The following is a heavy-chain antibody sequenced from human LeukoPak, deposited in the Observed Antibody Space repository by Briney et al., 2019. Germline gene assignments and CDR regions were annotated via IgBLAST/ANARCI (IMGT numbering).Heavy chain of an antibody. CDR2: ITAYNGNR. CDR3: ARDNDKVVDH. Sequence: ASVKVSRKTSGYTFSNYGISWVRQAPGQGLEWMGWITAYNGNRLYAQRFQGRITLTTDTSTSTSYMELRSLEYDDTAIYYCARDNDKVVDHWGQGTLVTVSS. J-gene: IGHJ4*01. CDR1: GYTFSNYG. D-gene: IGHD1-1*01. V-gene: IGHV1-18*01.